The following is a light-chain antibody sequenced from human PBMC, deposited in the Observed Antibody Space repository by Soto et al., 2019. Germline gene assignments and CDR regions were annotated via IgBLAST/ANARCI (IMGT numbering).Light chain of an antibody. J-gene: IGKJ4*01. CDR2: SAS. V-gene: IGKV1-6*01. Sequence: AIQMPQSPSSLSASVGDRVTITCRASQGIRYDLGWYQQKPGKAPKLLIYSASTLQSGVPSRFSDSGSGTDFTLTSGSLQPEDFATYYCLQDDDYPLTFGGGTKVEI. CDR1: QGIRYD. CDR3: LQDDDYPLT.